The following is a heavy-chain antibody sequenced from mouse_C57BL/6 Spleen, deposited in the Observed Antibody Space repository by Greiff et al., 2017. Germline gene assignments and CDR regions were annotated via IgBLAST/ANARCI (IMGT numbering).Heavy chain of an antibody. CDR1: GYTFTSYW. Sequence: VKLQQPGAELVKPGASVKLSCKASGYTFTSYWMHWVKQRPGQGLEWIGMIHPNSGSTNYNEKFKSKATLTVDKSSSTAYMQLSSLTSEDSAVYYCARYTTVVATNFDVWGTGTTVTVSS. V-gene: IGHV1-64*01. CDR3: ARYTTVVATNFDV. D-gene: IGHD1-1*01. CDR2: IHPNSGST. J-gene: IGHJ1*03.